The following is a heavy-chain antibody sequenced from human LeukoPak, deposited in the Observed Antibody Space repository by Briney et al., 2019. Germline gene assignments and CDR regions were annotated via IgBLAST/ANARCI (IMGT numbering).Heavy chain of an antibody. Sequence: GGSLRLSCAASGFTFDDYGMSWVRQAPGKGLEWVANIKQDGSEKYYVDSVKGRFTISRDNAKNSLYLQMNSLRAEDTAVYYCANRGSSISLRWGQGTLVTVSS. CDR2: IKQDGSEK. CDR3: ANRGSSISLR. V-gene: IGHV3-7*03. D-gene: IGHD6-6*01. CDR1: GFTFDDYG. J-gene: IGHJ4*02.